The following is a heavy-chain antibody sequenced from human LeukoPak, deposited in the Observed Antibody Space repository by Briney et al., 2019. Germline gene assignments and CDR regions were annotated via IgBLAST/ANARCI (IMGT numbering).Heavy chain of an antibody. Sequence: SETLSLTCTVSGGSISSGSYYWRWIRQPAGKGLEWIGRIYTSGSTNYNPSLKSRVTISVDTSKNQFSLKLSSVTAADTAVYYCARGPTYCSSSSCLQGEWGQGTLVTVSS. CDR2: IYTSGST. CDR1: GGSISSGSYY. J-gene: IGHJ4*02. D-gene: IGHD2-15*01. V-gene: IGHV4-61*02. CDR3: ARGPTYCSSSSCLQGE.